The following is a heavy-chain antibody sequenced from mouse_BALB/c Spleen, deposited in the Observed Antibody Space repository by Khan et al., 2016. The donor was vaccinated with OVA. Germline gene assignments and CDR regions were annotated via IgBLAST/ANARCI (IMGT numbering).Heavy chain of an antibody. Sequence: EVHLVESGGGLVQPGGSRKLSCAASGFTFSNFGMHWIRQAPEKGLEWVTYISSDSITLYYADTMKGRFTISRDNPRNTLFLQMTSLRSEETAMYYCARANGAWFAYWGQGTLVTVSA. J-gene: IGHJ3*01. D-gene: IGHD4-1*01. CDR1: GFTFSNFG. CDR3: ARANGAWFAY. V-gene: IGHV5-17*02. CDR2: ISSDSITL.